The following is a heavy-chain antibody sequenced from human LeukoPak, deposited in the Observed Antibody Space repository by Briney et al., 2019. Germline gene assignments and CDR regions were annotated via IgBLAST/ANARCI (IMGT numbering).Heavy chain of an antibody. Sequence: PSETLSLTCTVSCGSISISYWSWIRQPAGKGLEWIGRLYTTGSTNYNPSLKSRITMSLDTSKKQCSLKLSSVTAADTAVYYCASLGYNYYFDYWGQGTLVTVSS. CDR3: ASLGYNYYFDY. CDR1: CGSISISY. J-gene: IGHJ4*02. CDR2: LYTTGST. V-gene: IGHV4-4*07. D-gene: IGHD5-24*01.